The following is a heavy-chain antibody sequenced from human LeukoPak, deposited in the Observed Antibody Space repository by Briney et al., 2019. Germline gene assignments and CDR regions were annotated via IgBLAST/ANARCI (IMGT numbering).Heavy chain of an antibody. V-gene: IGHV3-23*01. D-gene: IGHD3-3*02. J-gene: IGHJ4*02. CDR3: AKDVPVGSFSDY. Sequence: GGSLRLSCAASGFTFSSYGMSWVRQAPGKGLEWVSGISGSGGRTCYADFVKGRFTISRENSKNTLFLQMNSLRAEDTAAYYCAKDVPVGSFSDYWGQGTLVTVSS. CDR2: ISGSGGRT. CDR1: GFTFSSYG.